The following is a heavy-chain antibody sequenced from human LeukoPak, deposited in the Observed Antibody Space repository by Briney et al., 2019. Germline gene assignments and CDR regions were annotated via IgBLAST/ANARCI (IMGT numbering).Heavy chain of an antibody. CDR3: AKVEMTYDTSGSFDY. D-gene: IGHD3-22*01. J-gene: IGHJ4*02. CDR2: ISNSGATI. CDR1: GFTFSYYE. V-gene: IGHV3-48*03. Sequence: GGSLRLSCAASGFTFSYYEMNWVRQAPGKGLEWVSYISNSGATIYYADSVKGRFTISRDNLKNTLYLQMNSLRVEDTAVYYCAKVEMTYDTSGSFDYWGQGTLVTVSS.